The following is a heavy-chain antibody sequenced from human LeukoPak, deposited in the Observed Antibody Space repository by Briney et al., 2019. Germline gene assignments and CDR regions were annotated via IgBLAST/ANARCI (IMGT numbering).Heavy chain of an antibody. Sequence: GGSLRLSCAASGFPFSTYAMSWVRQAPGKGLEWVSSIRGSDGSTYYADSVKGRFAISRDTSKNTLYLQMSSLRAEDTAVYYCARPSGSLDVWGQGTTVTVSS. CDR2: IRGSDGST. V-gene: IGHV3-23*01. CDR1: GFPFSTYA. CDR3: ARPSGSLDV. J-gene: IGHJ6*02. D-gene: IGHD1-26*01.